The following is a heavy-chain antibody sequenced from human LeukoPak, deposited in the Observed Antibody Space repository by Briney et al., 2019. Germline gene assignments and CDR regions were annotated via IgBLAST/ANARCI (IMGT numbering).Heavy chain of an antibody. CDR2: IHASGRI. CDR3: ARDLTPPHNWFDP. Sequence: SETLSLTCTVSGGSISSYYWSWIRQAAGKGLEWIGRIHASGRIDYNPSLRSRVTMSLDTSNNQFSLKLSSVTAADTAFYYCARDLTPPHNWFDPWGQGTLVTVSS. J-gene: IGHJ5*02. V-gene: IGHV4-4*07. D-gene: IGHD1-14*01. CDR1: GGSISSYY.